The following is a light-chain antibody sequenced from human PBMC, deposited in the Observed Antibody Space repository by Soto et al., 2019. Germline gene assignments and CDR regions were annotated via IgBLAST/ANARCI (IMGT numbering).Light chain of an antibody. CDR2: DAS. J-gene: IGKJ5*01. CDR3: QQRRDWPIT. CDR1: QSVSSD. Sequence: EIVLTQAPATLSLSPGERATLSCRASQSVSSDLVWYQQKPGQAPRLLIYDASNSAPGIPARFSGSGSGTDFTLTISSLDPEDFAVYYCQQRRDWPITFGQGTRLEIK. V-gene: IGKV3-11*01.